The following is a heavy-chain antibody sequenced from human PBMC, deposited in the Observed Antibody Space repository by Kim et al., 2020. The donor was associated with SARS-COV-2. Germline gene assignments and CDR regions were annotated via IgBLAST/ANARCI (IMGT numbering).Heavy chain of an antibody. Sequence: ASVKVSCKASGYTFTSYYMHWVRQAPGQGLEWMGIINPSGGSTSYAQKFQGRVTMTRDTSTSTVYMELSSLRSEDTAVYYCAREAAAAGTGGYFDYWGQGTLVTVSS. V-gene: IGHV1-46*01. CDR3: AREAAAAGTGGYFDY. D-gene: IGHD6-13*01. CDR2: INPSGGST. CDR1: GYTFTSYY. J-gene: IGHJ4*02.